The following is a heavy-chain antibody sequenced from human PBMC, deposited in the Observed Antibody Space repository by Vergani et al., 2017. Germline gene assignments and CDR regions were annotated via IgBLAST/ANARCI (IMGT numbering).Heavy chain of an antibody. CDR1: GFTFSSYS. Sequence: EVQLVESGGGLVKPGGSLRLSCAASGFTFSSYSMNWVRQAPGQGLEWVSSISSSSSSTYYADSVKGRFTISRDNAKNSLYLQMNSLRAEDTAVYYCARVRYCGGDCQNGAFDIWGQGTMVTVSS. V-gene: IGHV3-21*01. CDR2: ISSSSSST. J-gene: IGHJ3*02. D-gene: IGHD2-21*01. CDR3: ARVRYCGGDCQNGAFDI.